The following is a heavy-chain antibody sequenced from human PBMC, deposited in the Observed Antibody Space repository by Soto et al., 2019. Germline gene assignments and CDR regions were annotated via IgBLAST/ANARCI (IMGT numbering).Heavy chain of an antibody. D-gene: IGHD1-26*01. V-gene: IGHV1-69*02. CDR3: ATGRIVGATDTDY. CDR1: GGTFSSYT. J-gene: IGHJ4*02. CDR2: IIPILGIA. Sequence: SVKVSCKASGGTFSSYTISWVRQAPGQGLEWMGRIIPILGIANYAQKFQGRVTMTEDTSTNTAYMELSSLRSEDTAVYYCATGRIVGATDTDYWGQGTLVTVSS.